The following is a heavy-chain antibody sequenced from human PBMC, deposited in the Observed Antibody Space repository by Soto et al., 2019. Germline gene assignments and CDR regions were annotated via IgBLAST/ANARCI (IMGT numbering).Heavy chain of an antibody. CDR1: GGSICSYY. V-gene: IGHV4-59*08. CDR2: IYYSGST. CDR3: AKRDSCSNGVCYGLAH. J-gene: IGHJ4*02. Sequence: SETLSLTCTVSGGSICSYYWSWIRQPPGKGLEWIGYIYYSGSTNYNPSLKSRVTISVDTSKNQFSLKLSSVTAADTALYFCAKRDSCSNGVCYGLAHWGQGTLVTVS. D-gene: IGHD2-8*01.